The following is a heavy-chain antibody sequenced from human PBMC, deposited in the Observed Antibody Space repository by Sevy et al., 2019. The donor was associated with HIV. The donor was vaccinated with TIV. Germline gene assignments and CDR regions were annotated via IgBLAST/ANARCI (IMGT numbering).Heavy chain of an antibody. CDR1: GFTFSSYA. Sequence: GGSLRLSCAASGFTFSSYAMHWVRQAPGKGLEWVAVISYDGSNKYYADSVKGRFTISRDNSKNTLYLQMNSLTAEDTAVYYCARDHVLLWFGESTYYYYGMDVWGQGTTVTVSS. D-gene: IGHD3-10*01. J-gene: IGHJ6*02. CDR2: ISYDGSNK. V-gene: IGHV3-30-3*01. CDR3: ARDHVLLWFGESTYYYYGMDV.